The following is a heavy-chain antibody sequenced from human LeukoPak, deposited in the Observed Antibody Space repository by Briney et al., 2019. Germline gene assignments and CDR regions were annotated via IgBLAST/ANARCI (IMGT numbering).Heavy chain of an antibody. V-gene: IGHV3-23*01. Sequence: GGSLRLSCAASGFSFSSYAMSWVRQAPGKGLEWVSAIRGSGGSTYYADSVKGRFTISRDNSRNTLYLQMNSLRAEDTAVYYCTRGARSTAIAGDITYYYPMDVWGQGTTVTVSS. CDR3: TRGARSTAIAGDITYYYPMDV. CDR2: IRGSGGST. D-gene: IGHD2-21*02. J-gene: IGHJ6*02. CDR1: GFSFSSYA.